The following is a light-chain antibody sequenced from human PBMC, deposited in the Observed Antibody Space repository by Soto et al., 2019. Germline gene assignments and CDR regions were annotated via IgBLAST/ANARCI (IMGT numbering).Light chain of an antibody. V-gene: IGKV3-20*01. CDR1: QSVSSTY. J-gene: IGKJ2*01. CDR3: QRYAISPFP. Sequence: EIVLTQSPGTLSLSPGERATLSCRASQSVSSTYLAWYQQKPGQAPRLLIYGASSRATGIPDRFSGSGSGTGFTLTISRLEPEDFAVYYCQRYAISPFPFDQGTKLEIK. CDR2: GAS.